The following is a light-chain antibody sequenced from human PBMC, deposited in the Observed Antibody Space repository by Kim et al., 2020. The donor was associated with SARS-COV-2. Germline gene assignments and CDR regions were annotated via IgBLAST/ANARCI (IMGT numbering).Light chain of an antibody. V-gene: IGKV1-5*03. Sequence: GDRVTITCRASQSISSWLAWYQQKPGKAPRLLIYKAFLLESGVPSRFSGSGSGTEFTLTINSLQPDDFATYYCQQYKSYSYTFGQGTKLEI. CDR1: QSISSW. CDR2: KAF. J-gene: IGKJ2*01. CDR3: QQYKSYSYT.